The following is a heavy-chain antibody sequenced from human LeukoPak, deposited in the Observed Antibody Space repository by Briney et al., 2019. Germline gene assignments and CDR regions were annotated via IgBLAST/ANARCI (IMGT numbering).Heavy chain of an antibody. CDR3: ARSPHILTGENFGF. CDR1: GYTFTGYY. Sequence: ASVKVSCKASGYTFTGYYMHWVRQAPGRGLEWMGWINPNSGGTNYAQKFQDRVSMTRDTSISTAYMQLSRLRSDDTAVYYCARSPHILTGENFGFWGQGTLLTVSS. J-gene: IGHJ4*02. V-gene: IGHV1-2*02. CDR2: INPNSGGT. D-gene: IGHD3-9*01.